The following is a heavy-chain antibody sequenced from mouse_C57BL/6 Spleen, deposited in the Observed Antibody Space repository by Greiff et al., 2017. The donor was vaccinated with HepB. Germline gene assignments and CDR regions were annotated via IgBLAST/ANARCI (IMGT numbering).Heavy chain of an antibody. V-gene: IGHV1-82*01. Sequence: VQLQQSGPELVKPGASVKISCKASSYAFSSSWMNWVKQRPGKGLEWIGRIYPGDGDTNYNGKFKGKAILTADKSSSTAYMQLSSLTSEDSAVYFCSRKYYCSSPYYAMDYWGQGTSVTVSS. J-gene: IGHJ4*01. D-gene: IGHD1-1*01. CDR3: SRKYYCSSPYYAMDY. CDR2: IYPGDGDT. CDR1: SYAFSSSW.